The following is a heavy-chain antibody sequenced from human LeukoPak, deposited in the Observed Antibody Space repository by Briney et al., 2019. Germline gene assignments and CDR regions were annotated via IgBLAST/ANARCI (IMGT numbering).Heavy chain of an antibody. CDR3: ARVFPDG. CDR1: GGSISSADYS. D-gene: IGHD3-9*01. Sequence: SETLSLTCAVSGGSISSADYSWIWIRQHPGRGLEWIGYVYYSGSTYYNPSLKSRVTISVDTSKNQFSLKLSSVTAADTAVYYCARVFPDGWGQGTLVTVSS. CDR2: VYYSGST. V-gene: IGHV4-30-4*08. J-gene: IGHJ4*02.